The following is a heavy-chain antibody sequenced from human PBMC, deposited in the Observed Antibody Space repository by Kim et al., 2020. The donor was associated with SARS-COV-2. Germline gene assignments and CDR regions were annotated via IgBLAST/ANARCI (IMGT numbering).Heavy chain of an antibody. CDR3: ARDPGIVVAGTGGYFDY. J-gene: IGHJ4*02. V-gene: IGHV4-31*02. Sequence: LKGRLTISVESSTNQFSLKLSSVTAADTAVYYCARDPGIVVAGTGGYFDYWGQGTLVTVSS. D-gene: IGHD6-19*01.